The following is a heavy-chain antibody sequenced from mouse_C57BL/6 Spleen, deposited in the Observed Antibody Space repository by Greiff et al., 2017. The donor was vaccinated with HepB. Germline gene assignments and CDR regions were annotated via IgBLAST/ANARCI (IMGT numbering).Heavy chain of an antibody. V-gene: IGHV1-22*01. Sequence: DVQLQESGPELVKPGASVKMSCKASGYTFTDYNMHWVKQSHGKSLEWIGYINPNNGGTSYNQKFKGKATLTVNKSSSTAYMELRSLTSEDSAVYYCARDRYGNYWGYFDVWGTGTTVTVSS. CDR2: INPNNGGT. CDR1: GYTFTDYN. CDR3: ARDRYGNYWGYFDV. D-gene: IGHD2-1*01. J-gene: IGHJ1*03.